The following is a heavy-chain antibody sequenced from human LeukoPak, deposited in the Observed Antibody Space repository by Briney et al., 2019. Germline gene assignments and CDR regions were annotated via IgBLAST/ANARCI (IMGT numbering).Heavy chain of an antibody. Sequence: GGSLRLSCAASGFTFSSYGMHWVRQAPGKGLEWVAVISFDGKTKYYTDSVKGRFTISRDNSKNTLYLQMNSLRAEDTAVYYCAKEMSSSNIDHCGQGTLVTVSS. D-gene: IGHD2-2*01. CDR1: GFTFSSYG. CDR3: AKEMSSSNIDH. J-gene: IGHJ4*02. V-gene: IGHV3-30*18. CDR2: ISFDGKTK.